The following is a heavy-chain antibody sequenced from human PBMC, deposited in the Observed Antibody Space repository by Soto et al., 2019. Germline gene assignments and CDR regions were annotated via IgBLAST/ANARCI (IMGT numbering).Heavy chain of an antibody. Sequence: SVKVSCKASGGTFSYAISWVRPAPGQGLEWTGTVTAWFPTTHDDQNLQGRVTMTANESTNTAYPELSRLRSEDTAVYYCAVRFCNGGSCHGGDWFDPWGQGTLVTVSS. CDR2: VTAWFPTT. V-gene: IGHV1-69*13. D-gene: IGHD2-15*01. J-gene: IGHJ5*02. CDR3: AVRFCNGGSCHGGDWFDP. CDR1: GGTFSYA.